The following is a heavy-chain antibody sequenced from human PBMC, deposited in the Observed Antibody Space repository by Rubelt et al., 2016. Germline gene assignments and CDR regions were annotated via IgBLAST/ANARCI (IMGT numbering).Heavy chain of an antibody. CDR3: ATVGRSPGSGTYYPNWFDP. CDR2: IYYIGST. Sequence: QVQLQESGPGLVKPSETLSLTCTVSGGSMTYYYWSWIRQAPGKGLEWIGSIYYIGSTNYNPSLKSRGHISVDTSKSQFSLRLSSVTAADTAVYYCATVGRSPGSGTYYPNWFDPWGQGTLVTVSS. J-gene: IGHJ5*02. D-gene: IGHD3-10*01. V-gene: IGHV4-59*12. CDR1: GGSMTYYY.